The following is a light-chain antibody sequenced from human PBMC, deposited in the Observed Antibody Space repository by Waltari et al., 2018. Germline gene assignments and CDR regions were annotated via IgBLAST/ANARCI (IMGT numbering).Light chain of an antibody. CDR3: SSYTSSSTLL. Sequence: SCTGTSSDVGGYNYVSWYQQHPGKAPKLMIYEVSNRPSGVSNRFSGSKSGNTASLTISGLQAEDEADYYCSSYTSSSTLLFGGGTKLTVL. V-gene: IGLV2-14*01. J-gene: IGLJ3*02. CDR1: SSDVGGYNY. CDR2: EVS.